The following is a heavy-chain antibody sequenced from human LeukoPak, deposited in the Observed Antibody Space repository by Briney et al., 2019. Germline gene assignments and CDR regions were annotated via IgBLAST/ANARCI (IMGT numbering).Heavy chain of an antibody. Sequence: GGSLRLSCAASGFTFSSYSMNWVRQAPGKGLEWVSYISSSSSTIYYADSVKGRFTISRDNAKNSLYLQMNSLRAEDTAVYYCAKELLWFGELYPFEFWGQGTLVTVSS. V-gene: IGHV3-48*04. D-gene: IGHD3-10*01. CDR1: GFTFSSYS. CDR2: ISSSSSTI. J-gene: IGHJ4*02. CDR3: AKELLWFGELYPFEF.